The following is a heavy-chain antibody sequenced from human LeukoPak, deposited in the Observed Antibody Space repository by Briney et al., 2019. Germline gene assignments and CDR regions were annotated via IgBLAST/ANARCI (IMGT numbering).Heavy chain of an antibody. Sequence: GGSLRLSCAASGFAFSSYSMNWVRQAPGKGLEWVSYIGTSSGPKYYADSVKGRFTISRDNDKNSIYLQMDSLRDEDTAVYYCARGNRGLSPDYWGQGTLVTVSS. CDR3: ARGNRGLSPDY. J-gene: IGHJ4*02. V-gene: IGHV3-48*02. CDR1: GFAFSSYS. D-gene: IGHD1-14*01. CDR2: IGTSSGPK.